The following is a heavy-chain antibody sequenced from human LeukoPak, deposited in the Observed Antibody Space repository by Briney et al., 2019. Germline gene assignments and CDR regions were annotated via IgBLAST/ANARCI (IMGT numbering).Heavy chain of an antibody. CDR2: IYSGGNT. D-gene: IGHD2-2*01. Sequence: PGGSLRLSCAAPGFTVSINYMSWVRQAPGKGLEWVSVIYSGGNTYYADSVKGRFTISRDNSKNTVYLQMNRLRAEDTAVYYCARGETSSYDYWGQGTLVTVSS. V-gene: IGHV3-53*01. CDR3: ARGETSSYDY. J-gene: IGHJ4*02. CDR1: GFTVSINY.